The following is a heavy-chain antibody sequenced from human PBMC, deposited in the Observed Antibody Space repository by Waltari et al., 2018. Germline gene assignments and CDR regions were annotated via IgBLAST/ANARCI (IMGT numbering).Heavy chain of an antibody. Sequence: VVQPGGSLRLSCAASGFTFSSYGMHWVRQAPGKGLEWVAFIRYDGINNYFSVSVNVRFTISRDNSKITLYLQMNSLRAEDTAVYSCAKDLEIFGVVGGWFDPWGQGTLVTVSS. CDR1: GFTFSSYG. CDR2: IRYDGINN. J-gene: IGHJ5*02. D-gene: IGHD3-3*01. V-gene: IGHV3-30*02. CDR3: AKDLEIFGVVGGWFDP.